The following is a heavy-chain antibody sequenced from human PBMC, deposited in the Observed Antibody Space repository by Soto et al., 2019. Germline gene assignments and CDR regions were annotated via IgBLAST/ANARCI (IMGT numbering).Heavy chain of an antibody. Sequence: EVQLLESGGGLVQPGGSLRLSCAASGFTFSSYAMSWVRQAPGKGLEWASAISGSGGSTYYADSVKGRFTISRDNSKNTLYLQMNSLRAEDTAVYYCAKDTMIAVGRWDYWGQGTLVTVSS. J-gene: IGHJ4*02. CDR1: GFTFSSYA. CDR3: AKDTMIAVGRWDY. V-gene: IGHV3-23*01. CDR2: ISGSGGST. D-gene: IGHD3-22*01.